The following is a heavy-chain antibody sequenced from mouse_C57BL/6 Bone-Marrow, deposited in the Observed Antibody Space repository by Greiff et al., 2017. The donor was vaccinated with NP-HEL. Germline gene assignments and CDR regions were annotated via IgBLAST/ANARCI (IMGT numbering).Heavy chain of an antibody. CDR3: ARGRGGYY. CDR2: IDPSDSYT. J-gene: IGHJ2*01. V-gene: IGHV1-69*01. Sequence: QVQLQQPGAELVMPGASVKLSCKASGYTFTSYWMHWVKQRPGQGLEWIGEIDPSDSYTNYNQKFKGKSTLTVDKSSSTAYMQLSSLTSEDSAVYYCARGRGGYYWGQGTTLTVSS. D-gene: IGHD3-2*02. CDR1: GYTFTSYW.